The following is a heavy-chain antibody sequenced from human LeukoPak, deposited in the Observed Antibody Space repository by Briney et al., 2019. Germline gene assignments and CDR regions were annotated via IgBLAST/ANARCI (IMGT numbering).Heavy chain of an antibody. CDR2: ISSNGDST. CDR1: GFTFSSHA. CDR3: ARDRPGDV. J-gene: IGHJ6*04. Sequence: PGGSLRLSCAASGFTFSSHAMHWVRQAPGKGLQYVSAISSNGDSTYYANFVKGRFIISRDNSKNTLYLQMGSLRPEDMAVYYCARDRPGDVWGEGTTVTVSS. V-gene: IGHV3-64*01.